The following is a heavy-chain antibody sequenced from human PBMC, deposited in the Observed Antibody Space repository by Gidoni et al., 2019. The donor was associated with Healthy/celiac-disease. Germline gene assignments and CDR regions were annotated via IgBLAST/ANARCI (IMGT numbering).Heavy chain of an antibody. CDR3: ARGPPGRTESINWFDP. V-gene: IGHV3-30*07. J-gene: IGHJ5*02. Sequence: FTISRDNSKNTLYLQMNSLRAEDTAVYYCARGPPGRTESINWFDPWGQGTLVTVSS. D-gene: IGHD3-10*01.